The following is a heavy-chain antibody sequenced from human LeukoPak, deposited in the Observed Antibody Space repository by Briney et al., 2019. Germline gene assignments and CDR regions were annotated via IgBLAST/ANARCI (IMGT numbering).Heavy chain of an antibody. CDR2: MYNSGST. J-gene: IGHJ4*02. D-gene: IGHD4-17*01. V-gene: IGHV4-59*01. CDR1: GGSISGSY. CDR3: ARGIESYGDYGY. Sequence: SESLSLTCTVSGGSISGSYWSWIRQPPGKGLEWIAYMYNSGSTNYNPSLKSRVTISIDTSKNQFSLKLSSLTAADTAIYYCARGIESYGDYGYWGQGILVTVSS.